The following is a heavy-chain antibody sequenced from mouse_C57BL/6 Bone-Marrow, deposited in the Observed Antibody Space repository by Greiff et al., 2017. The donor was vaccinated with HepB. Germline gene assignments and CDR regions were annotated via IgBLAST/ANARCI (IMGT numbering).Heavy chain of an antibody. CDR3: ARDTTVVADY. Sequence: EVKVEESGGGLVKPGGSLKLSCAASGFTFSSYAMSWVRQTPEKRLEWVATISDGGSYTYYPDNVKGRFTISRDNAKNNLYLQMSHLKSEDTAMYYCARDTTVVADYWGQGTTLTVSS. V-gene: IGHV5-4*01. D-gene: IGHD1-1*01. J-gene: IGHJ2*01. CDR1: GFTFSSYA. CDR2: ISDGGSYT.